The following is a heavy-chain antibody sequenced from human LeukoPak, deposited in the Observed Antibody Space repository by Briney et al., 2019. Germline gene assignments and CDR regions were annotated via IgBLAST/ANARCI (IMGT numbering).Heavy chain of an antibody. V-gene: IGHV4-34*01. CDR1: GGSFSGYY. CDR3: ARDTAMVKPSCDY. Sequence: PSETLSLTCAVYGGSFSGYYWSWIRQPPGKGLEWIGEINHSGSTNYNPSLKSRVTISVDTSKNQFSLKLSSVTAADTAVYYCARDTAMVKPSCDYWGQGTLVTVSS. CDR2: INHSGST. D-gene: IGHD5-18*01. J-gene: IGHJ4*02.